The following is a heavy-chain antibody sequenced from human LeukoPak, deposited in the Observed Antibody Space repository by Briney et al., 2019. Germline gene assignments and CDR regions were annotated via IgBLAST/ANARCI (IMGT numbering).Heavy chain of an antibody. CDR2: IYYSGST. J-gene: IGHJ4*02. V-gene: IGHV4-39*07. CDR3: ARDAKYSGSSRPFDY. D-gene: IGHD1-26*01. CDR1: GGSISSSSYY. Sequence: SETLSLTCTVSGGSISSSSYYWGWIRQPPGKGLEWIGSIYYSGSTYYNPSLKSRVTISVDTSKNQFSLKLSSVTAADTAVYYCARDAKYSGSSRPFDYWGQGTLVTVSS.